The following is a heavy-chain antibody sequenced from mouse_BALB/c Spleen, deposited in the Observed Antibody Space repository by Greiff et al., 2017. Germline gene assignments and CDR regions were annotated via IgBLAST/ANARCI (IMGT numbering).Heavy chain of an antibody. CDR3: ARKGYYDYAMDY. D-gene: IGHD2-1*01. CDR1: GYTFSSYW. Sequence: LVESGAELMKPGASVKISCKATGYTFSSYWIEWVKQRPGHGLEWIGEILPGSGSTNYNEKFKGKATFTADTSSNTAYMQLSSLTSEDSAVYYCARKGYYDYAMDYWGQGTSVTVSS. J-gene: IGHJ4*01. CDR2: ILPGSGST. V-gene: IGHV1-9*01.